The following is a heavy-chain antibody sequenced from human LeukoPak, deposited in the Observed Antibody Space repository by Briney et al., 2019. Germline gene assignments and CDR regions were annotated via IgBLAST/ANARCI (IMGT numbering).Heavy chain of an antibody. CDR1: GFTFNRYG. CDR3: VSPYGDYARGALDI. V-gene: IGHV3-33*01. Sequence: GGSLRLSCAASGFTFNRYGMHSVRQAPGKGLEWVAVIWYDVNHKYYADSVKGRFIISRDNSKNTLFLQMNSLRAEDTATYYCVSPYGDYARGALDIWGQGTLVTVSS. J-gene: IGHJ3*02. CDR2: IWYDVNHK. D-gene: IGHD4-17*01.